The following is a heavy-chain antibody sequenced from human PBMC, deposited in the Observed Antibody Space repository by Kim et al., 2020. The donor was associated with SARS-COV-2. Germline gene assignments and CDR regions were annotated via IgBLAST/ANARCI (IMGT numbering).Heavy chain of an antibody. CDR2: IIPIFGTA. CDR3: ARDRYCSSTSCSPGKGWFDP. Sequence: SVKVSCKASGGTFSSYAISWVRQAPGQGLEWMGGIIPIFGTANYAQKFQGRVTITADESTSTAYMELSSLRSEDTAVYYCARDRYCSSTSCSPGKGWFDPWGQGTLVTVSS. D-gene: IGHD2-2*01. CDR1: GGTFSSYA. J-gene: IGHJ5*02. V-gene: IGHV1-69*13.